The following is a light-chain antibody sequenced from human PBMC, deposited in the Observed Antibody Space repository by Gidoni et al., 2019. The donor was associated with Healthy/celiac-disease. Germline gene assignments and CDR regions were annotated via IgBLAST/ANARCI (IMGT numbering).Light chain of an antibody. J-gene: IGKJ5*01. CDR3: QQRSNWLSIT. CDR1: QSCTSY. CDR2: DAS. Sequence: EIVFTQSPAPLSLSPGERATLPCRASQSCTSYLAGYQQKPGQAPRRRIYDASNRATGIPARCSGSGSGTDFTLTISSLEHEDFAVYYCQQRSNWLSITFGQGTRLEIK. V-gene: IGKV3-11*01.